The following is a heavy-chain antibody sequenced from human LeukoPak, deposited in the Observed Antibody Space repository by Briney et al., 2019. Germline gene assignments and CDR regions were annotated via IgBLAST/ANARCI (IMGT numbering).Heavy chain of an antibody. CDR2: INPNSGGT. D-gene: IGHD6-19*01. CDR1: GYTFTGYY. J-gene: IGHJ4*02. CDR3: AREAAIAVAGPIFDY. Sequence: GASVKVSCKVSGYTFTGYYMHWVRQAPGQGLEWMGRINPNSGGTNYAQKFQGRVTMTRDTSISTAYMELSRLRSDDTAVYYCAREAAIAVAGPIFDYWGQGTLVTVSS. V-gene: IGHV1-2*06.